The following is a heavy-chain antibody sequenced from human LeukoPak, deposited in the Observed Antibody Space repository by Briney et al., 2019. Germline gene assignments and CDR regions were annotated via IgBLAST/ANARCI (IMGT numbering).Heavy chain of an antibody. D-gene: IGHD6-13*01. CDR2: INPSGGST. CDR1: GYTFTSYY. J-gene: IGHJ6*02. Sequence: ASVKVSCKASGYTFTSYYMHWVRQAPGQGLEWMGIINPSGGSTSYAQKFQGRVTMTRDTSTSTAYMELSSLRSEDTAVYYCVIAAALYYYYGMDVWGQGTTVTVSS. CDR3: VIAAALYYYYGMDV. V-gene: IGHV1-46*01.